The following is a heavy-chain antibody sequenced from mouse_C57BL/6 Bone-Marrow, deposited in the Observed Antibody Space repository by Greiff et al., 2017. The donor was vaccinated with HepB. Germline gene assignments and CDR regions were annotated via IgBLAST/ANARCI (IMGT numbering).Heavy chain of an antibody. J-gene: IGHJ2*01. Sequence: VKVVESGAELARPGASVKLSCKASGYTFTSYGISWVKQRTGQGLEWIGEIYPRSGNTYYNEKFKGKATLTADKSSSTAYMELRSLTSEDSAVYFCARPRNYFDYWGQGTTLTVSS. CDR1: GYTFTSYG. CDR3: ARPRNYFDY. V-gene: IGHV1-81*01. CDR2: IYPRSGNT.